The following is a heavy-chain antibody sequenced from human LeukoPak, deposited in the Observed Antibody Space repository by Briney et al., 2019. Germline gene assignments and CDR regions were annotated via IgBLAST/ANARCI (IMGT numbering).Heavy chain of an antibody. V-gene: IGHV3-21*01. J-gene: IGHJ4*02. CDR1: GFTFSSYS. CDR2: ISSSSSYI. D-gene: IGHD3-3*01. CDR3: ARDVHYDFWSGYSPSPYDY. Sequence: GGSLRLSCAASGFTFSSYSMNWVRQAPGKGLEWVSSISSSSSYIYYADSVKGRFTISRDNAKNSLYLQMNSLRAEDTAVYYCARDVHYDFWSGYSPSPYDYWGQGTLVTVSS.